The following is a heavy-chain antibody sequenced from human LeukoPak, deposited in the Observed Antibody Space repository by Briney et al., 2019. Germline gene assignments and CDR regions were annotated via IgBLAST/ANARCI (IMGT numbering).Heavy chain of an antibody. Sequence: GGSLRLSCAASGFTFSSYEMNWVRQAPGKGLEWVSYISSSGSTIYYADSVKGRFTTSRDNAKNSLYLQMNSLRAEDTAVYYCARTDISQLGFDYWGQGTLVTVSS. CDR1: GFTFSSYE. CDR2: ISSSGSTI. CDR3: ARTDISQLGFDY. J-gene: IGHJ4*02. D-gene: IGHD6-6*01. V-gene: IGHV3-48*03.